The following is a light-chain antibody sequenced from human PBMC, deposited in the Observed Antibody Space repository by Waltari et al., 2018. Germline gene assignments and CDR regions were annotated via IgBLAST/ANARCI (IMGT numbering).Light chain of an antibody. V-gene: IGLV2-23*02. CDR1: SSDVGNYNL. CDR3: CSYVGLGIYV. Sequence: QSGLTQPASVSGSPGQSITISCTGTSSDVGNYNLVSWYQQYPGKAPQLMVYEVTKRASGVSDRFSGSKSGNTASLTIHGLQSEDKADYYCCSYVGLGIYVFGSGTKVTVL. CDR2: EVT. J-gene: IGLJ1*01.